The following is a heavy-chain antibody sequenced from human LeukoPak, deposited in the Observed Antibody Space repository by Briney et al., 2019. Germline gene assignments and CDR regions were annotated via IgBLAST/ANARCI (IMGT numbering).Heavy chain of an antibody. J-gene: IGHJ3*02. CDR1: GHSFIDYW. D-gene: IGHD2-15*01. Sequence: GESLKISCKGSGHSFIDYWIGWVRQMPGKGLEWMGIIYPSDSDTRYRPSFQGQVTISADKSINTAYLQWSSLKASDTAMYYCARPFLQGGSEAFDIWGQGTMVTVSS. CDR2: IYPSDSDT. CDR3: ARPFLQGGSEAFDI. V-gene: IGHV5-51*01.